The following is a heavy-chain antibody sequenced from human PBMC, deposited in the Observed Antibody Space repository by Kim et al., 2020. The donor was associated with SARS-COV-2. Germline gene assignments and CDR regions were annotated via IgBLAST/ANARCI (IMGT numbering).Heavy chain of an antibody. Sequence: GESLKISCKGSGYSFTSYWIGWVRQMPGKGLEWMGIIYPGDSDTRYSPSFQGQVTISADKSISTAYLQWSSLKASDTAMYYCARVPEFDCSGGSCDSWYFDYWGQRALFTVSS. CDR3: ARVPEFDCSGGSCDSWYFDY. CDR2: IYPGDSDT. V-gene: IGHV5-51*01. CDR1: GYSFTSYW. J-gene: IGHJ4*02. D-gene: IGHD2-15*01.